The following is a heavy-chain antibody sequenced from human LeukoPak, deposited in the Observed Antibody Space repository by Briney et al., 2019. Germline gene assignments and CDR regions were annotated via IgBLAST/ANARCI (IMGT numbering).Heavy chain of an antibody. CDR2: ISGSGGAT. V-gene: IGHV3-23*01. CDR3: AKDRPYGAGRDFDS. D-gene: IGHD3-10*01. CDR1: GFTFSDYY. J-gene: IGHJ4*02. Sequence: PGGSLRLSCAASGFTFSDYYMSWIRQAPGKGLEWVSAISGSGGATYYADSVKGRFTISRDNSKNTLYLQMNSLRAEDTAVYYCAKDRPYGAGRDFDSWGQGTLVTVSS.